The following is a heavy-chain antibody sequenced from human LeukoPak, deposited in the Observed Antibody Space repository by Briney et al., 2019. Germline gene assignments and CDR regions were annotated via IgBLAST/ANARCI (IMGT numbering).Heavy chain of an antibody. J-gene: IGHJ4*02. CDR3: ARVSIDAIAAAGLDY. CDR2: ISYDGSNK. V-gene: IGHV3-30*04. D-gene: IGHD6-13*01. CDR1: GFTFSSYA. Sequence: GGSLRLSCAASGFTFSSYAMHWVRQAPGKGLEWVAVISYDGSNKYYADSVKGRFTISRDNSKNTLYLQMNSLRAEDTAVYYCARVSIDAIAAAGLDYWGQGTLVTVSS.